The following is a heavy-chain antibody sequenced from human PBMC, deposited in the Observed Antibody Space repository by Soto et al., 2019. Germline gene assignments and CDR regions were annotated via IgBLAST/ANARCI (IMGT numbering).Heavy chain of an antibody. CDR2: IIPIFGTA. CDR1: GGTFSSDA. CDR3: ARGRRGVAVAPASYYYYGMDV. Sequence: SLKVSWKASGGTFSSDAVSWVRQAPGQGLEWMGGIIPIFGTANYAQKFQGRVTITADESTSTAYMELSSLRSEDTAVYYCARGRRGVAVAPASYYYYGMDVWGQGTTVTVSS. J-gene: IGHJ6*02. D-gene: IGHD6-19*01. V-gene: IGHV1-69*13.